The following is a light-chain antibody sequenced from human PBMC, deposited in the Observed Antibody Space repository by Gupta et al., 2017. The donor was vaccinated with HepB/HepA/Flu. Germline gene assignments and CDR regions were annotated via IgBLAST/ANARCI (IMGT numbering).Light chain of an antibody. CDR1: QSVSSSY. Sequence: DIVLTQSPGTLSLSPGERATLSCRASQSVSSSYLAWYQQKPGQAPRLLIYGASSRATGIPDRFSGSGSGTDFTLTISILEPEDFAVYYCQQDGSSPKTFGQGTKVEIK. V-gene: IGKV3-20*01. J-gene: IGKJ1*01. CDR3: QQDGSSPKT. CDR2: GAS.